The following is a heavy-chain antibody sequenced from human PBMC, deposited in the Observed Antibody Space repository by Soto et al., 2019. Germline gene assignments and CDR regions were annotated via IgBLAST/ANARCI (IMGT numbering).Heavy chain of an antibody. Sequence: SETLSLTCSVSGGSINSKSYFWGWIRQTPGKGLEWIASINYVGKTYYSPSLKSRLAISVDTSKNQFSLSSLRSEDTAVYYCVAGGTRWLQSPFDYWGQGTLVTVSS. J-gene: IGHJ4*02. CDR2: INYVGKT. D-gene: IGHD1-1*01. V-gene: IGHV4-39*07. CDR1: GGSINSKSYF. CDR3: VAGGTRWLQSPFDY.